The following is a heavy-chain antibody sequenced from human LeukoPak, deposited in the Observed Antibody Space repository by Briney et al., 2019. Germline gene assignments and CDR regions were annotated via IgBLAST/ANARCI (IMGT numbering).Heavy chain of an antibody. J-gene: IGHJ4*02. CDR3: ATRIRLKNLDY. D-gene: IGHD4-17*01. V-gene: IGHV4-39*01. CDR1: GGSISSSSYY. Sequence: SETLSLTCTVSGGSISSSSYYWGWIRQPPGKGLEWIGTIYYSGNTYYNPSLKSRVTISVDTSKNQFSLKLSSVTAADTAMYYCATRIRLKNLDYWGQGTLVNVSS. CDR2: IYYSGNT.